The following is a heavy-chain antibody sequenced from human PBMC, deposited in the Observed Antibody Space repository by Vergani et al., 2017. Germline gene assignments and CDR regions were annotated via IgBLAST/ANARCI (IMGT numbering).Heavy chain of an antibody. V-gene: IGHV3-21*02. CDR3: ARSVYSGSYYDAFDI. D-gene: IGHD1-26*01. CDR2: ISGSSSTI. Sequence: EVQLVESGGGLVKPGGSLRLSCAASGFSFSSYSMNWVRQAPGKGLEWVASISGSSSTIYYADSVKGRFTISRDNAKNSLYLQMNSLRAEDTAVYYCARSVYSGSYYDAFDIWGQGTMVTVSS. CDR1: GFSFSSYS. J-gene: IGHJ3*02.